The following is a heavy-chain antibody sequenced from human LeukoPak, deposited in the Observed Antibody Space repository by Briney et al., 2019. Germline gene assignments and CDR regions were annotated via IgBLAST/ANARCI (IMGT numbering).Heavy chain of an antibody. V-gene: IGHV1-69*05. CDR1: GGTFSSYA. D-gene: IGHD6-19*01. CDR2: IIPIFGTA. CDR3: ARLHSSGWYYFDY. J-gene: IGHJ4*02. Sequence: ASVKVSCKASGGTFSSYAISWVRQAPGQGLEWMGRIIPIFGTANYAQKFQGRVTITTDESTSTAYMGLSSLRSEDTAVYYCARLHSSGWYYFDYWGQGTLVTVSS.